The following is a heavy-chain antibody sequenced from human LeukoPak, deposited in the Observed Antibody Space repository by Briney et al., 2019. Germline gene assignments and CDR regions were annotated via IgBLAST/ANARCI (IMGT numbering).Heavy chain of an antibody. V-gene: IGHV3-15*01. CDR3: TTDLRCSGGSCYSAPYYYYYYMDV. CDR2: IKSKTDGGTT. Sequence: GGTLRLSCAASGFTFSNAWMSWVRQAPGKGLEWVGRIKSKTDGGTTDYAAPVKGRFTISRDDSKNTLYLQMNSLKTEDTAVYYCTTDLRCSGGSCYSAPYYYYYYMDVWGKGTTVTVSS. D-gene: IGHD2-15*01. J-gene: IGHJ6*03. CDR1: GFTFSNAW.